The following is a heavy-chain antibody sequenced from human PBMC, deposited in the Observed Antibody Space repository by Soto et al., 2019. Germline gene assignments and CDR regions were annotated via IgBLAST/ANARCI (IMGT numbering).Heavy chain of an antibody. D-gene: IGHD3-10*01. J-gene: IGHJ4*02. CDR2: IISNGGGT. CDR3: VKSVRYFDY. CDR1: GFTFSTYA. V-gene: IGHV3-64D*06. Sequence: GGSLRLSCSASGFTFSTYAMHWVRQAPEKGLQCVSTIISNGGGTYYADSVKGRFTISRDNSKNTVYLQMSSLRAEDTAVYYCVKSVRYFDYWGQGAQVTVSS.